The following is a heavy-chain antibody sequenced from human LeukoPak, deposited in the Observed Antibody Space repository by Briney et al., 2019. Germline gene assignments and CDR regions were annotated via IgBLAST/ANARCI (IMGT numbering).Heavy chain of an antibody. V-gene: IGHV1-69*01. CDR3: ARATNGNGRISLSGNSHFFDL. CDR2: IIPFFGTT. Sequence: ASVKVSCKASGGSFSTYAISWVRQAPGQGLEWMGGIIPFFGTTNYAQKFQDRVTIIADESTSTGYMELSSLRSEDTAMYYCARATNGNGRISLSGNSHFFDLWGQGTLVTVSS. CDR1: GGSFSTYA. J-gene: IGHJ4*02. D-gene: IGHD2-8*01.